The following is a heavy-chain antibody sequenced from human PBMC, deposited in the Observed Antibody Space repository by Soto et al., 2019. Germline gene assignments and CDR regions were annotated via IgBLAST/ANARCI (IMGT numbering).Heavy chain of an antibody. CDR1: GDSVSSNSAA. CDR2: TYYRSKWYN. D-gene: IGHD5-12*01. J-gene: IGHJ6*02. V-gene: IGHV6-1*01. Sequence: QTLSLTCAISGDSVSSNSAAWNWIRQSPSRGLEWLGRTYYRSKWYNDYAVSVKSRITINPDTSKNQFSLQLNSVTPEDTAVYYCARASGYDLGGYYYYGMDVWGQGIPGHR. CDR3: ARASGYDLGGYYYYGMDV.